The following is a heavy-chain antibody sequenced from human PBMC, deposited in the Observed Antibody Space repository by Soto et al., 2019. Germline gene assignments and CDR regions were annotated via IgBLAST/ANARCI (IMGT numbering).Heavy chain of an antibody. CDR3: AWGHDFGGNSDAFDV. CDR2: ILPFFNTA. CDR1: GGSFRREA. Sequence: QVQLVQSGAEVKKPGSSVKVSCKASGGSFRREAINWVRQAPGQGPEWMGGILPFFNTADYAQKFQGRVTLTADVSTTTVYMELGSLRFEDTAVYYCAWGHDFGGNSDAFDVWGQGTMVIVSS. J-gene: IGHJ3*01. V-gene: IGHV1-69*12. D-gene: IGHD2-15*01.